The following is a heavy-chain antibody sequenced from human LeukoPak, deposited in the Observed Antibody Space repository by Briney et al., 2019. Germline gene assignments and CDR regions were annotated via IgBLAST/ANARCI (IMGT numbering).Heavy chain of an antibody. CDR1: GFTFTDYY. Sequence: GGSPRLSCAASGFTFTDYYMSWIRQAPGKGLEWVSYISSSDGTIYHADSVKGRFTISRDNAKNSLYLQMNSLRAEDTAVYYCARAKGSSWTIWFDPCGEGALGSVSP. V-gene: IGHV3-11*01. CDR2: ISSSDGTI. D-gene: IGHD6-13*01. J-gene: IGHJ5*02. CDR3: ARAKGSSWTIWFDP.